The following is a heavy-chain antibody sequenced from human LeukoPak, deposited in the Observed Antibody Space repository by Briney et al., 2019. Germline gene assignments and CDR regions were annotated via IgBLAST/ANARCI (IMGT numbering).Heavy chain of an antibody. CDR2: IVVGSGNT. Sequence: ASVKVSCKASGFTFTSSAMQWVRQARGQRLEWRGWIVVGSGNTNYAQKFQERVTITRDMSTSTAYMELSSLISEDTAVYYCAAAIRGYSGYNRDYWGQGTLVTVSS. V-gene: IGHV1-58*02. CDR1: GFTFTSSA. D-gene: IGHD5-12*01. J-gene: IGHJ4*02. CDR3: AAAIRGYSGYNRDY.